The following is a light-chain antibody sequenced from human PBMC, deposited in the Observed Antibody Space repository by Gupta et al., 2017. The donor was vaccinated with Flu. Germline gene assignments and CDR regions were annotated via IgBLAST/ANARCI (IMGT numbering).Light chain of an antibody. V-gene: IGKV3-20*01. CDR2: GAS. CDR1: QSVSSSY. J-gene: IGKJ2*01. CDR3: QHYDSSLYT. Sequence: ERATLSCRASQSVSSSYLAWYQQKPGQAPRLLIYGASSRATGIPDRFSGSGSGTDFALTISRLEPEDFAVYYCQHYDSSLYTFGQGTKLEIK.